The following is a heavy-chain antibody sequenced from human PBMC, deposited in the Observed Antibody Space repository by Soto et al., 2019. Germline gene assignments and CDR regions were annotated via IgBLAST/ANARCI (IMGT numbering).Heavy chain of an antibody. V-gene: IGHV4-39*01. CDR2: TSYSGNT. Sequence: SATPSLTYAVSGGSIISSSWWRWVRQPPGKGLEWIGSTSYSGNTHYNPSLQRRVTISIDTSKNQLSLKLSSVTAADTAVYYCARLRGLGVVSPYFDYWGQGALVTVSS. D-gene: IGHD2-21*01. CDR1: GGSIISSSW. J-gene: IGHJ4*02. CDR3: ARLRGLGVVSPYFDY.